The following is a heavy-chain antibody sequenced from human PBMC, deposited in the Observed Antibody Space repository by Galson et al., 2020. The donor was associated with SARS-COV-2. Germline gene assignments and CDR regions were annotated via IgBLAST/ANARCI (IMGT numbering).Heavy chain of an antibody. CDR2: MNPNSGNT. V-gene: IGHV1-8*01. J-gene: IGHJ6*02. Sequence: ASVKVSCKTSGYTFTSYDINWVRQATGQGLEWMGWMNPNSGNTGYAQKFQGRVTMTRNTSISTAYMELSSLRSEDTAVYYCARGYQEVLRCLEFYYYGMDVWGQGTTVTVSS. D-gene: IGHD3-3*01. CDR1: GYTFTSYD. CDR3: ARGYQEVLRCLEFYYYGMDV.